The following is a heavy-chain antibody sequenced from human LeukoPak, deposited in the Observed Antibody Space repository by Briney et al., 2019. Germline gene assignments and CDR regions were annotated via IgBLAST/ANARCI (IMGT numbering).Heavy chain of an antibody. CDR3: ARESSGYAFDI. CDR1: GFLFSKYW. V-gene: IGHV3-7*01. Sequence: PGGSLRLSCAASGFLFSKYWMTWVRQAPGKGLEWVANIKQDGSEKYYVDSVKGRFTISRDNAKNSLYLQMNSLRAEDTAVYYCARESSGYAFDIWGQGTMVTVSS. CDR2: IKQDGSEK. J-gene: IGHJ3*02. D-gene: IGHD3-22*01.